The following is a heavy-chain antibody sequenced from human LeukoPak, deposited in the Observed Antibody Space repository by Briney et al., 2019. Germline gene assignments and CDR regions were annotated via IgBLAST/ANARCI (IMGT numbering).Heavy chain of an antibody. CDR3: ARIHYDFWSGYYFFDY. V-gene: IGHV4-38-2*01. J-gene: IGHJ4*02. CDR2: MYHSGST. Sequence: SETLSLTCAVSGYSISSGYYWGWIRQPPGKGLEWIGSMYHSGSTYYNPSLKSRVTISIDTSKNQFSLKLSSVTAADTAVYYCARIHYDFWSGYYFFDYWGQGTLVTVSS. CDR1: GYSISSGYY. D-gene: IGHD3-3*01.